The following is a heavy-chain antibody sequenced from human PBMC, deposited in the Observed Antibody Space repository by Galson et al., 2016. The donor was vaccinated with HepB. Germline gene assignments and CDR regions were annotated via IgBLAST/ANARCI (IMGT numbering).Heavy chain of an antibody. CDR2: IFGRGGGT. V-gene: IGHV3-23*01. Sequence: SLRLSCAASGFTFNDVAMGRVRQAPGKGLEWVSLIFGRGGGTYYRDSVKGRFTISRDNSKNTLYLQMSSLTAEDTALYYCAKYQGHPVTTYHVDYWGQGTLVTVSS. CDR1: GFTFNDVA. D-gene: IGHD2-2*01. J-gene: IGHJ4*02. CDR3: AKYQGHPVTTYHVDY.